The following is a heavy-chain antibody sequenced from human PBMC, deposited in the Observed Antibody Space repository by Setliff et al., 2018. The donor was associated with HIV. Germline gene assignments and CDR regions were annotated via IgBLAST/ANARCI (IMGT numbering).Heavy chain of an antibody. D-gene: IGHD1-7*01. CDR3: ASSPRKTGTTSA. Sequence: SETLSLTCTVSGGSISSSFYYWGWIRQPPGKGLEWIGSIYYSGNTYYNPSLKSRVTMSVDTSKNHFSLKLSSVTAADTAVYYCASSPRKTGTTSAWGQGPWSPSPQ. V-gene: IGHV4-39*02. J-gene: IGHJ5*02. CDR1: GGSISSSFYY. CDR2: IYYSGNT.